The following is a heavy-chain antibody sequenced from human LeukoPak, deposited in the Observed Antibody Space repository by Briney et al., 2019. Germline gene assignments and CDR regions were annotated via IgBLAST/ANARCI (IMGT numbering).Heavy chain of an antibody. CDR3: AKSYGDYLGYFDS. CDR2: ISYDGSNK. V-gene: IGHV3-30*18. J-gene: IGHJ4*02. D-gene: IGHD4-17*01. Sequence: GGSLRLSCAASGFTFSSYGMHWVRQAPGKGLEWVAVISYDGSNKYYADSVKGRFTISRDNSKNTLYLQMNSLRAEDTAVYYCAKSYGDYLGYFDSWGQGTLVTVSS. CDR1: GFTFSSYG.